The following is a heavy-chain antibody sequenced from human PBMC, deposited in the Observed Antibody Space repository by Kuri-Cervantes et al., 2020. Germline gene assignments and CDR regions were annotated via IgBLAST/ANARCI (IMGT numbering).Heavy chain of an antibody. CDR3: AKASPPRGYGGNSFDY. V-gene: IGHV3-74*01. CDR1: GFTFSSYS. Sequence: GGSLRLSCAASGFTFSSYSMNWVRQAPGKGLEWVSRIRGDGRSTDYADSVKGRFTISRDNAKNTLYLQMNSLRAEDTALYYCAKASPPRGYGGNSFDYWGQGTLVTVSS. CDR2: IRGDGRST. J-gene: IGHJ4*02. D-gene: IGHD4-23*01.